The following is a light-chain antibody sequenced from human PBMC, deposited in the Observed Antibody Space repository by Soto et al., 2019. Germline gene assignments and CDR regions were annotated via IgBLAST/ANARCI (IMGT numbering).Light chain of an antibody. Sequence: QSVLTQSPSASGTPGQRVTISCSGSSSNIRANYVYWYQQLPGTAPKLLISRNDQRPAGVPDRFSGSKSGTSASLDISGLQSEDEADYSCAAWDDSLNGWVFGGGTKLTVL. CDR1: SSNIRANY. CDR2: RND. CDR3: AAWDDSLNGWV. V-gene: IGLV1-47*01. J-gene: IGLJ3*02.